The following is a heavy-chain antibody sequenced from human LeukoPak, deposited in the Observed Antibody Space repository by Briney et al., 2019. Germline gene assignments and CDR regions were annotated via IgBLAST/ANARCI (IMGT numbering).Heavy chain of an antibody. CDR1: GGSISSSSYY. CDR3: ALTYYYDSSGYYNDFGAFDI. CDR2: IYYSGST. J-gene: IGHJ3*02. V-gene: IGHV4-39*07. D-gene: IGHD3-22*01. Sequence: PSETLSLTCTVSGGSISSSSYYWGWIRQPPGKGLEWIGSIYYSGSTYYNPSLKSRVTISVDTSKNQFSLKLSSVTAADTAVYYCALTYYYDSSGYYNDFGAFDIWGQGTMVTVPS.